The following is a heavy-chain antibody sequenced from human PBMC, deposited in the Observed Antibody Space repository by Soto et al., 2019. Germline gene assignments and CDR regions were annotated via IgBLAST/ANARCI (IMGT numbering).Heavy chain of an antibody. CDR1: GYSFTSYW. J-gene: IGHJ6*02. CDR3: ARQIAAAGTYYGMDV. D-gene: IGHD6-13*01. V-gene: IGHV5-10-1*01. Sequence: GESLKISCKGSGYSFTSYWISWVRQMPGKGLEWMGRIDPSDSYTNYSPSFQGHVTISADKSISTAYLQWSSLKASDTAMYYCARQIAAAGTYYGMDVWGQGTTVTVS. CDR2: IDPSDSYT.